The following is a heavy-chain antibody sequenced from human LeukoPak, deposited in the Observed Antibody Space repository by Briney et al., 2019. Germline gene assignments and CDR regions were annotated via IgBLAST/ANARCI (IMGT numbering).Heavy chain of an antibody. CDR3: ARVRYGSGSYPLYHFDY. CDR1: GFTFSDYY. D-gene: IGHD3-10*01. V-gene: IGHV3-11*06. Sequence: GGSLRLSCAASGFTFSDYYMSWIRQAPGKGLEWVSYISSSSSYTNYADSVKGRFTISRDNAKNSLYLRMNSLRAEDTAVHYCARVRYGSGSYPLYHFDYWGQGTLVTVSS. J-gene: IGHJ4*02. CDR2: ISSSSSYT.